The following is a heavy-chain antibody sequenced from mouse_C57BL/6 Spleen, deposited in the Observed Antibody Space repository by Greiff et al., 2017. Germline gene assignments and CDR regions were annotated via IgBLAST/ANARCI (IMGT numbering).Heavy chain of an antibody. CDR3: ARLGDGYYVFDY. CDR2: ISNGGGST. V-gene: IGHV5-12*01. Sequence: EVMLVESGGGLVQPGGSLKLSCAASGFTFSDYYMYWVRQTPEKRLEWVAYISNGGGSTYYPDTVKGRFTISRDNAKNTLYLQMSRLKSEDTAMYYCARLGDGYYVFDYWGQGTTLTVSS. D-gene: IGHD2-3*01. CDR1: GFTFSDYY. J-gene: IGHJ2*01.